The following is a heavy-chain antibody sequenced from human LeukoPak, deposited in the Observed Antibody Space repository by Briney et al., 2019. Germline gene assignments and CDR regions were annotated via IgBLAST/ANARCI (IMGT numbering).Heavy chain of an antibody. V-gene: IGHV4-61*02. CDR2: IYTSGST. CDR3: ARSYYDLPSFDY. Sequence: TSETLSLTCTVSGGSISSGSYYWSWIRQPAGKGLEWIGRIYTSGSTNYNPSLKSRVTISVDTSKNQFSLKLSSVTAADTAVYYCARSYYDLPSFDYWGQGTLATVSS. D-gene: IGHD3-3*01. J-gene: IGHJ4*02. CDR1: GGSISSGSYY.